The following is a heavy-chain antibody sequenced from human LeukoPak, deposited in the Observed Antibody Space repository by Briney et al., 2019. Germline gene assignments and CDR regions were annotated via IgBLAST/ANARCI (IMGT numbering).Heavy chain of an antibody. D-gene: IGHD6-13*01. CDR3: ARMDRQLVSSAGYFQH. CDR1: GGSISSYY. CDR2: IYYSGST. J-gene: IGHJ1*01. Sequence: PSETLSLTCTVSGGSISSYYWSWLRQPPGKGLEWIGYIYYSGSTNYNPSPKSRVTISVDTSKNQFSLKLSSVTAADTAVYYCARMDRQLVSSAGYFQHWGQGTLVTVSS. V-gene: IGHV4-59*01.